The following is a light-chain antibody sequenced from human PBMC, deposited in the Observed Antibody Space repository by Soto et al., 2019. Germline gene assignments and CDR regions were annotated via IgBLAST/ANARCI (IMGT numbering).Light chain of an antibody. CDR3: QSYDADILI. CDR2: VDD. J-gene: IGLJ2*01. Sequence: NFMLTQPHSVSGSPGKTVTISCTRSSGNIVSNYVQWYQQRPGSSPTTVIFVDDDRPSGVADRFSASIDTSSNSASLTIAGLRPEDAADYYCQSYDADILIFGGGTKVTVL. V-gene: IGLV6-57*01. CDR1: SGNIVSNY.